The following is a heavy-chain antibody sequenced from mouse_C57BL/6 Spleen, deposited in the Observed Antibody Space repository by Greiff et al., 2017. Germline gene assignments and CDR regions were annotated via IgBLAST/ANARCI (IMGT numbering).Heavy chain of an antibody. D-gene: IGHD2-4*01. Sequence: EVQLQQSGPELVKPGASVKLSCKASGYTFTDYYMNWVKQSHGKSLEWIGEINPNNGGTSYNQKFKGKATLTVDKSSSTAYMERRSLTSEDSAVYYWSRLGYYDYDVRYLDVWGTGTTVTVSS. CDR1: GYTFTDYY. CDR2: INPNNGGT. CDR3: SRLGYYDYDVRYLDV. V-gene: IGHV1-26*01. J-gene: IGHJ1*03.